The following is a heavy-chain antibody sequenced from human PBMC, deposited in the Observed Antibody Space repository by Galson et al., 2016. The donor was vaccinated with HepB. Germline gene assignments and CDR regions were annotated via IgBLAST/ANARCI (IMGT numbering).Heavy chain of an antibody. D-gene: IGHD3-16*01. J-gene: IGHJ6*01. V-gene: IGHV3-30*18. Sequence: SLRLSCAASGFTFSNYAMSWVRQAPGKGLEWVAVISSDGGNKYYADSVKGRFTISRDNSKNTLHLQMNSPRTDDTAIYYCANDRGRGTDGAQNAGYGMDVWGQGTAVTVSS. CDR2: ISSDGGNK. CDR1: GFTFSNYA. CDR3: ANDRGRGTDGAQNAGYGMDV.